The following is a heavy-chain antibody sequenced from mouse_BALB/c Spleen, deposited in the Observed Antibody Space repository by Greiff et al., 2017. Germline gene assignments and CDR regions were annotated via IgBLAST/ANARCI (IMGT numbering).Heavy chain of an antibody. J-gene: IGHJ2*01. Sequence: DVKLVESGAELVRPGALVKLSCKASGFNIKDYYMHWVKQRPEQGLEWIGWIDPENGNTIYDPKFQGKASITADTSSNTAYLQLSSLTSEDTAVYYCARYDYYFDYWGQGTTLTVSS. CDR2: IDPENGNT. CDR1: GFNIKDYY. D-gene: IGHD2-13*01. V-gene: IGHV14-1*02. CDR3: ARYDYYFDY.